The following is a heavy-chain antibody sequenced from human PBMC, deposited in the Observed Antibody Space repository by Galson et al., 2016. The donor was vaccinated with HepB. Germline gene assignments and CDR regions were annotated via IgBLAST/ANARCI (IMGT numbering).Heavy chain of an antibody. CDR3: VQGSTAPAV. D-gene: IGHD2-2*01. Sequence: SLRLSCAXXXFTFRSYTMNWVRQAPGKGLEWVSSISPSSRYKHWAGSLGGRFAISRDNARNSLSLQMNSLTADDTAIYYCVQGSTAPAVWGKGTTVTVSS. V-gene: IGHV3-21*04. J-gene: IGHJ6*04. CDR1: XFTFRSYT. CDR2: ISPSSRYK.